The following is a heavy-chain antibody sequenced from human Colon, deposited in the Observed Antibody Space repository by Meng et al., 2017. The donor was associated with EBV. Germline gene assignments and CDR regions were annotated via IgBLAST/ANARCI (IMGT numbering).Heavy chain of an antibody. D-gene: IGHD3-10*01. V-gene: IGHV4-39*01. J-gene: IGHJ4*02. CDR1: GGSIRSGPYC. CDR2: IYYSGST. Sequence: QVQREESGPGLVKPSEPLSLTCTVSGGSIRSGPYCWAWIRQPPGKGLEWIGSIYYSGSTYYNPSLKSRVTISVDSSKNQFSLKLTSVTAADTSLYYCASYTSFSGSYYNGIDYWGQGTLVTVSS. CDR3: ASYTSFSGSYYNGIDY.